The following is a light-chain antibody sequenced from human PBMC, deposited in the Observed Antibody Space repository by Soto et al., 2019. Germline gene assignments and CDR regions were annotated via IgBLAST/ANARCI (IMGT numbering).Light chain of an antibody. J-gene: IGKJ1*01. CDR2: GAS. CDR3: QQYNTWPS. V-gene: IGKV3-15*01. Sequence: EIVMTQSPATLSVSPGERATLSCRASQSVGTNLAWYQQRPGQAPRLLMYGASTRASGIAARFSGSGSGTEFTLTLSSLQSEDFALYYCQQYNTWPSFGQGTKVEI. CDR1: QSVGTN.